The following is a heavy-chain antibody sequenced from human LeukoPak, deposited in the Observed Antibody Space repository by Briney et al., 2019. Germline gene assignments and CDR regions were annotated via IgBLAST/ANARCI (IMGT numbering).Heavy chain of an antibody. Sequence: GGSLRLSCAVSGFTFSSYAMHWVRQAPGKGLEWVAVISYDGSNKYYADSVKGRFTISRDNSKNTLYLQMNSLRAEDTAVYYCARDAYYDYVWGSSYFDYWGQGTLVTVSS. J-gene: IGHJ4*02. V-gene: IGHV3-30*04. D-gene: IGHD3-16*01. CDR2: ISYDGSNK. CDR1: GFTFSSYA. CDR3: ARDAYYDYVWGSSYFDY.